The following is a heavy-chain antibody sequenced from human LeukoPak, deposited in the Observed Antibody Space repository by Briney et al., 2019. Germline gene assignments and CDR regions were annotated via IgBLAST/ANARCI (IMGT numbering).Heavy chain of an antibody. J-gene: IGHJ4*02. CDR3: ARVHPSGSYHKY. CDR2: IDTYSGNT. V-gene: IGHV1-18*01. CDR1: GYTFTTYG. D-gene: IGHD3-10*01. Sequence: ASVKVSCKASGYTFTTYGITWVRQAPGQGLEWMGWIDTYSGNTNYAQKVQGRVTMTTDTSTSTAYMELRSLRSDDTAVYYWARVHPSGSYHKYWGQGTLVTVSS.